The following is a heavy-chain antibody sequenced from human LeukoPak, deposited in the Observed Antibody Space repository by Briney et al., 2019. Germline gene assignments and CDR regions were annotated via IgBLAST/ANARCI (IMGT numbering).Heavy chain of an antibody. V-gene: IGHV4-39*01. J-gene: IGHJ4*02. CDR2: MYYSGST. D-gene: IGHD5-24*01. CDR1: GGSISSSYFY. CDR3: ARSSRDGYNYFDY. Sequence: PSETLSLTCTVSGGSISSSYFYWDWIRQPPGKGLEWIGSMYYSGSTYYNPSLKSRVTISVDTSKNQFSLKPSSVTAADTAVYYCARSSRDGYNYFDYWGQGTLVTVSS.